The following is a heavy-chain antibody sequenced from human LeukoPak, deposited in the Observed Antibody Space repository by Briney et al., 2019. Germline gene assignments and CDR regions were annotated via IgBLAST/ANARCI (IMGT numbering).Heavy chain of an antibody. CDR1: GFTFSRYW. V-gene: IGHV3-66*04. CDR2: LYSGGST. D-gene: IGHD3-22*01. Sequence: GGSLRLSCAASGFTFSRYWMSWVRQAPGKGLEWVSVLYSGGSTYSADSVKGRFTISRDNSKNTLYLQMNSLRDEDTAVYYCAKHRFESGGYHSTDWGQGTLVTVSS. J-gene: IGHJ4*02. CDR3: AKHRFESGGYHSTD.